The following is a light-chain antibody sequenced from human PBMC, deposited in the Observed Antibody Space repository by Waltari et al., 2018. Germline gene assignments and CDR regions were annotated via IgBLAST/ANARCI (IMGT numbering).Light chain of an antibody. J-gene: IGKJ2*01. CDR3: QQVNTYPLYT. V-gene: IGKV1-13*02. Sequence: AIQLTQSPSFLSASVGDRVTINCRASQGISSGLAWYQQKPGNPPQLLIYDTSSLKSGVPSRCSGSGSGTEFTLTIDSLQPEDFATYYCQQVNTYPLYTFGQGTKL. CDR2: DTS. CDR1: QGISSG.